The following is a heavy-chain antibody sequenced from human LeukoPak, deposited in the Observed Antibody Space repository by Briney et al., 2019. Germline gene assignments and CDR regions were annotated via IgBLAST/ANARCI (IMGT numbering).Heavy chain of an antibody. CDR3: AKDGVVPAAMWIRQPFFDY. V-gene: IGHV3-15*01. Sequence: PGGSLRLSCAASGFTFSNAWMSWVRQAPGKGLEWVGRIKSKTDGGTTDYAAPVKGRFTISRDDSNNTLYLQMNSLKTEDTAVYYCAKDGVVPAAMWIRQPFFDYWGQGTLVTVSS. J-gene: IGHJ4*02. CDR2: IKSKTDGGTT. CDR1: GFTFSNAW. D-gene: IGHD2-2*01.